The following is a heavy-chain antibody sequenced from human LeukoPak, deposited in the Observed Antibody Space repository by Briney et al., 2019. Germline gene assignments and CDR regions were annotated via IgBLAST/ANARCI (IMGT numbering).Heavy chain of an antibody. CDR3: ARQNAGSSYDAFDI. Sequence: PGGSLRLSCAASGFTFTTHAMNWVRQAPGKGLEWVSAIDDSGDSTYYADSVKGRFTISRDNSKNTLYLQMNSPRAEDTAVYCCARQNAGSSYDAFDIWGQGAMVTVSS. J-gene: IGHJ3*02. V-gene: IGHV3-23*01. CDR2: IDDSGDST. CDR1: GFTFTTHA. D-gene: IGHD1-26*01.